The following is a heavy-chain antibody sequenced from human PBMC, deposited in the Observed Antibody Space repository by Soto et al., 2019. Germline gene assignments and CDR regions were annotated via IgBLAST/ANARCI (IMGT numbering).Heavy chain of an antibody. CDR2: ISAYNGNT. J-gene: IGHJ5*02. V-gene: IGHV1-18*04. CDR3: ARRPGITGTTAWFDP. D-gene: IGHD1-7*01. Sequence: ASVKVSCKASGYTFTSYGISWVRQAPGQGLEWMGWISAYNGNTNYAQKLQGRVTMTTDTSTSTAYMELRSLRSDDTAVYYCARRPGITGTTAWFDPWGQGTLVTVS. CDR1: GYTFTSYG.